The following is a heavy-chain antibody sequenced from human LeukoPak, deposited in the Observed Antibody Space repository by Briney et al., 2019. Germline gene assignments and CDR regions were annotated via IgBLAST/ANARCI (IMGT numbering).Heavy chain of an antibody. CDR2: IIPIFDTT. D-gene: IGHD3-10*01. J-gene: IGHJ6*03. V-gene: IGHV1-69*06. CDR3: ARAIRGSKIASRYYFYYMDI. CDR1: GGTFSSYA. Sequence: SVKVSCKASGGTFSSYAINWVRQAPGQGLEWMGGIIPIFDTTNYAQNFQGRVTITADKSTNTAYMELSSLRSEDTAVYYCARAIRGSKIASRYYFYYMDIWGEGTTVTVSS.